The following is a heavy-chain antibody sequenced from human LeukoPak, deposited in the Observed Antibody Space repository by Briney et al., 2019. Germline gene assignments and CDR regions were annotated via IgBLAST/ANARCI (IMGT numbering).Heavy chain of an antibody. Sequence: GGSLRLSCAASGFTFSSYAMSWVRQAPGKGLEWVASIKKDGSEIYYVDAVKGRFATSRDNAKNSVYLQMNSLRADDTAVYYCARDDSGWDYWGQGTLVTVSS. D-gene: IGHD6-19*01. CDR1: GFTFSSYA. V-gene: IGHV3-7*01. CDR3: ARDDSGWDY. CDR2: IKKDGSEI. J-gene: IGHJ4*02.